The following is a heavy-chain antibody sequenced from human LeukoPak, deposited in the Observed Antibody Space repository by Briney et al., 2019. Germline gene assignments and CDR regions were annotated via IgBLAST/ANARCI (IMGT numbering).Heavy chain of an antibody. Sequence: GGSLRLSCAASGFTFRSYEMNWVRQAPGKGLDWVSYISSSGTTVYYADSVKGRFTVSRDNAKNSLYLEMNSLRAEDTAVYYCARSIKGDSDHWGQGTLVTVPS. D-gene: IGHD3-10*01. J-gene: IGHJ4*02. V-gene: IGHV3-48*03. CDR1: GFTFRSYE. CDR3: ARSIKGDSDH. CDR2: ISSSGTTV.